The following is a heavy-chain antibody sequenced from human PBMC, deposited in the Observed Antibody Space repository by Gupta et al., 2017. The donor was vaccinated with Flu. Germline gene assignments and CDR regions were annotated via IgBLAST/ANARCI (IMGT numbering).Heavy chain of an antibody. V-gene: IGHV3-33*01. CDR1: GFTFSRYG. CDR3: ARDPHRWSSSYRFDY. CDR2: IWYDGSNK. Sequence: VQLVESGGGVVQPGRSLRLSCAASGFTFSRYGMHWVRQAPGKGLEWVAVIWYDGSNKYYADSVKGRFTISRDNSKNTLYLQMNSRRAEDTAVDYGARDPHRWSSSYRFDYWGQGTLVTVAS. J-gene: IGHJ4*02. D-gene: IGHD6-13*01.